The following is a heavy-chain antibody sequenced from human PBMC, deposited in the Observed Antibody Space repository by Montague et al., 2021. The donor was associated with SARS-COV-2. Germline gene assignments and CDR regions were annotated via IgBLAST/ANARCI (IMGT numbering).Heavy chain of an antibody. D-gene: IGHD3-10*01. CDR2: TYYRSKRSN. V-gene: IGHV6-1*01. J-gene: IGHJ4*02. CDR3: IRAVWGVQDY. Sequence: CAISGDSVSRNTVSWKWIRQSPSRGLEWLGRTYYRSKRSNEYALTVKSRITITPDTSKNQLSLQLTSVTPEDTAVYYCIRAVWGVQDYWGQGSLVTVSS. CDR1: GDSVSRNTVS.